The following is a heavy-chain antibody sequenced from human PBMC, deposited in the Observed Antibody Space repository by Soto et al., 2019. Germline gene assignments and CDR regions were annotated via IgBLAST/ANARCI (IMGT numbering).Heavy chain of an antibody. CDR1: GGSISSGDYY. Sequence: QVQLQESGPGLVKPSQTLSLTCTVSGGSISSGDYYWSWIRQPPGKGLEWIGYIYYSGSTYYNPSLKCRVTILADTTKNQFALQLSCVTAADTDAYYCARSCGGACYSDYRGQGPLVTVSS. D-gene: IGHD2-21*02. CDR3: ARSCGGACYSDY. V-gene: IGHV4-30-4*01. CDR2: IYYSGST. J-gene: IGHJ4*02.